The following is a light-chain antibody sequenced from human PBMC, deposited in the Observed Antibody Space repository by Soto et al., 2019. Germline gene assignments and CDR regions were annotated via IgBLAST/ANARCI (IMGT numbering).Light chain of an antibody. V-gene: IGKV1-27*01. J-gene: IGKJ1*01. CDR2: DAS. CDR1: QDIYNY. CDR3: QQLDSE. Sequence: DIQMTQSPPSLSASVGDRVTITCQASQDIYNYVAWYQQKPGKLPTPLIYDASTLQSGVPSRFSGSGYGTDFTLTISSRQTEDVATYYCQQLDSEFGQGTKVEIK.